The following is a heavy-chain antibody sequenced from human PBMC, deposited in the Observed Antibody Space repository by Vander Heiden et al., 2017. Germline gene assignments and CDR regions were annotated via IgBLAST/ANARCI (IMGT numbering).Heavy chain of an antibody. V-gene: IGHV1-8*01. CDR1: GYTFSSYD. CDR3: AREGVVVTPIPDPFDI. CDR2: MNPNSGNT. Sequence: QVQLVQSGAEVKKPGASVKVSCTASGYTFSSYDIDWVRQAAGQGLEWMGWMNPNSGNTCYAQKFQGRVTMTRRTSISTAYMELSSLTSEDTAVYYCAREGVVVTPIPDPFDIWGQGTMVTVSS. D-gene: IGHD2-21*02. J-gene: IGHJ3*02.